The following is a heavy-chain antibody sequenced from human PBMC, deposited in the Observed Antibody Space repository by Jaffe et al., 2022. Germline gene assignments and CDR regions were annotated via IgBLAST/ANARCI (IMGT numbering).Heavy chain of an antibody. D-gene: IGHD2-15*01. CDR1: GGSISSGGYS. Sequence: QLQLQESGSGLVKPSQTLSLTCAVSGGSISSGGYSWSWIRQPPGKGLEWIGYIYHSGSTYYNPSLKSRVTISVDRSKNQFSLKLSSVTAADTAVYYCARGGESDVAAVDWFDPWGQGTLVTVSS. V-gene: IGHV4-30-2*01. CDR2: IYHSGST. J-gene: IGHJ5*02. CDR3: ARGGESDVAAVDWFDP.